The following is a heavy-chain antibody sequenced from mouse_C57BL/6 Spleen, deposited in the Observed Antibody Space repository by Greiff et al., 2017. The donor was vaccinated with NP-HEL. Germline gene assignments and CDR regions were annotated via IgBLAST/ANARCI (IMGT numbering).Heavy chain of an antibody. CDR3: ARPSRGSRYFDV. CDR1: GYTFTSYW. Sequence: QVQLKQPGAELVRPGSSVKLSCKASGYTFTSYWMHWVKQRPIQGLEWIGNIDPSDSETHYNQKFKDKATLTVDKSSSTAYMQLSSLTSEDSAVYYCARPSRGSRYFDVWGTGTTVTVSS. V-gene: IGHV1-52*01. CDR2: IDPSDSET. D-gene: IGHD1-1*01. J-gene: IGHJ1*03.